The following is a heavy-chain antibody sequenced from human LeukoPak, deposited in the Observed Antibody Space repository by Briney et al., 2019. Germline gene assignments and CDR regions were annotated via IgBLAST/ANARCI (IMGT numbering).Heavy chain of an antibody. CDR1: GGSISSYY. J-gene: IGHJ4*02. CDR3: VGPPPLYSSGWYEATYYFDY. D-gene: IGHD6-19*01. CDR2: IYYSGST. V-gene: IGHV4-59*08. Sequence: PSETLSLTCTVSGGSISSYYWSWIRQPPGKGLEWIGYIYYSGSTNYNPSLKSRVTISVDTSKNQFSLKLSSVTAADTAVYYCVGPPPLYSSGWYEATYYFDYWGQGTLVTVSS.